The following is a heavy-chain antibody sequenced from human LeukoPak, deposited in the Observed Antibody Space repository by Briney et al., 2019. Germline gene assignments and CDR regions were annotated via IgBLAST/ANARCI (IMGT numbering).Heavy chain of an antibody. V-gene: IGHV3-33*08. J-gene: IGHJ4*02. Sequence: GGSLRLSCAASGFTVSSNYMSWVRQAPGKGLEWVAVIWYDGNNKYYEDSVKGRFTISRDNSKNTLYLQMNSLRAEDTAVYYCARDWGSGNSYYFDYWGQGTLVTVSS. CDR1: GFTVSSNY. CDR3: ARDWGSGNSYYFDY. D-gene: IGHD3-10*01. CDR2: IWYDGNNK.